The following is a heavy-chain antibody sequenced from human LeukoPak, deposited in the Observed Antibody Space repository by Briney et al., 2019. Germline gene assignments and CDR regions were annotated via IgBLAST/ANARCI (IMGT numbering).Heavy chain of an antibody. CDR1: GFTFSSYA. Sequence: GGSLRLSCAASGFTFSSYAMHWVRQAPGKGLVWVSRINTDGSSTSYADSVKGRFTISRDNAKNTLYLQMNSLRAEDTAVYYCARVGNTMPGAFDIWGQGTMVAVSS. J-gene: IGHJ3*02. CDR2: INTDGSST. V-gene: IGHV3-74*01. CDR3: ARVGNTMPGAFDI. D-gene: IGHD4-23*01.